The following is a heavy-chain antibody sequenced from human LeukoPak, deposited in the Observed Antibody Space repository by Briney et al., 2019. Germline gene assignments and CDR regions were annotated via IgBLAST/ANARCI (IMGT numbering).Heavy chain of an antibody. CDR1: GGSFSGYY. CDR2: INHGGST. J-gene: IGHJ6*02. V-gene: IGHV4-34*01. CDR3: ARARVMDV. Sequence: SETLSLTCAVYGGSFSGYYWSWIRQPPGKGLEWIGEINHGGSTNYNPSLKSRVTISVDTSKNQFSLKLSSVTAADTAVYYCARARVMDVWGRGTTVTVSS.